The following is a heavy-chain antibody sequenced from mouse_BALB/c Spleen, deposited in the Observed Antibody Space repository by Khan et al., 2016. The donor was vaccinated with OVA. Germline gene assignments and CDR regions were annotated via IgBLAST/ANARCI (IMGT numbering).Heavy chain of an antibody. CDR2: IRYRGNT. D-gene: IGHD1-1*01. V-gene: IGHV3-2*02. J-gene: IGHJ2*01. CDR3: ARVYGEDFDY. Sequence: VQLKESGPGLVKPSQSLSLTCTVTGYSITTDYAWNWIRQFPGNKLDWMGFIRYRGNTKYNPSLKSRISFTLDTSKNPFFLQLKSVTTEDTAKYYCARVYGEDFDYWGQGTTLTVSS. CDR1: GYSITTDYA.